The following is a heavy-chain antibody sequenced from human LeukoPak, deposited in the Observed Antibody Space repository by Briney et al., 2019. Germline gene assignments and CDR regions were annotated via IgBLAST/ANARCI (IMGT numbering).Heavy chain of an antibody. J-gene: IGHJ4*02. D-gene: IGHD5-18*01. CDR1: GGTFSSYA. V-gene: IGHV1-69*05. CDR3: ARGRGYSYGVFDY. CDR2: IIPIFGTA. Sequence: SVKVSCKASGGTFSSYAISWVRQAPGQGLEWMGRIIPIFGTANYAQKFQGRVTITTDESTSTAYMELGSLRSEDTAVYYCARGRGYSYGVFDYWGQGTLVTVSS.